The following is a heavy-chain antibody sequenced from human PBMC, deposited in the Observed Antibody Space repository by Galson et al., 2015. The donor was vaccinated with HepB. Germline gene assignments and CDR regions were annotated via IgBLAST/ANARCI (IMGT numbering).Heavy chain of an antibody. CDR3: ASSTRGVIFFDY. Sequence: LSLTCTVSGGSISSYYWSWIRQPPGKGLEWIGYIYYSGSTNYNPSLKSRVTISVDTSKNQFSLKVSSVTAADTAVYYCASSTRGVIFFDYWGQGALVTVSS. CDR2: IYYSGST. J-gene: IGHJ4*02. V-gene: IGHV4-59*01. CDR1: GGSISSYY. D-gene: IGHD3-16*02.